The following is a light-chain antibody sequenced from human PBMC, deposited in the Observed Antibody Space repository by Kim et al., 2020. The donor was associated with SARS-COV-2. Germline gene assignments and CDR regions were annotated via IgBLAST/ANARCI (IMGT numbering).Light chain of an antibody. CDR3: QQSNDRPPLT. J-gene: IGKJ1*01. CDR1: QTINNK. CDR2: DAT. Sequence: SPGERATLSCRASQTINNKLVWYQHKTGQDPRRLIYDATTRATGVPARIIGSGSETEFTLTISSMQSEDFAAEYCQQSNDRPPLTFGQGTKVDIK. V-gene: IGKV3-15*01.